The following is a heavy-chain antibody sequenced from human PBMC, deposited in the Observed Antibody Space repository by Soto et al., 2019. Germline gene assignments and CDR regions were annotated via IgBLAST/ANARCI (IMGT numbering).Heavy chain of an antibody. CDR2: ISSSSSYI. D-gene: IGHD3-22*01. Sequence: EVQLVESGGGLVKPGGSLRLSCAASGFTFSSYSMNWVRQAPGKGLEWVSSISSSSSYIYYADSVKGRFTISRDNAKNXRXXKMNSLRAEDTAVYYCARDVTSSTYYYLSPGGFDPWGQGTLVTVSS. CDR3: ARDVTSSTYYYLSPGGFDP. V-gene: IGHV3-21*01. CDR1: GFTFSSYS. J-gene: IGHJ5*02.